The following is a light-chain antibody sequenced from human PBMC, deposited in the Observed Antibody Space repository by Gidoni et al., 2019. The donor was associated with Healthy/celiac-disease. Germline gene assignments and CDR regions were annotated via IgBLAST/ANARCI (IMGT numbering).Light chain of an antibody. CDR2: KAS. CDR1: QSISSW. Sequence: DIQMTQSPSTLSASVGDRVTITCRASQSISSWLAWYQQKPGKAPRLLIYKASSLESGVPSRFSGSGSGTEFTLTISSLQPDDFATYYCQQYNSSPLTFGGGTKVEIK. CDR3: QQYNSSPLT. J-gene: IGKJ4*01. V-gene: IGKV1-5*03.